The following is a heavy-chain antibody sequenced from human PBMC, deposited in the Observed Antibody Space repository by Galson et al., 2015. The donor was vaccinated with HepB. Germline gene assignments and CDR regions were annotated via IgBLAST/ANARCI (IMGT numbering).Heavy chain of an antibody. CDR3: VRDFRGVGDY. CDR2: IRTRPMGYTT. J-gene: IGHJ4*02. Sequence: SLRLSCAASGFSFSDHIMDWVRQAPGKGLEWVARIRTRPMGYTTEYAASVTGSFTISREDSKTSLYLQMNSLRTEDTAVYYCVRDFRGVGDYWGQGTLVTVPS. CDR1: GFSFSDHI. V-gene: IGHV3-72*01. D-gene: IGHD2-8*01.